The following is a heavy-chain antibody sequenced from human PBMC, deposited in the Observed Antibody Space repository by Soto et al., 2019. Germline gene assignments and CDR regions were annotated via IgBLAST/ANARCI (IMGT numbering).Heavy chain of an antibody. CDR3: AKRGFYYDAGTNSNLPEYDFDY. J-gene: IGHJ4*02. Sequence: SGGSLRLSCAASGFTLSSYAMSWVRQAPGKGLEWVSTFGRTAANTHYADSVKGRFTVSKDNSKNTLHLQMNNLRAEDTAVYYCAKRGFYYDAGTNSNLPEYDFDYWGQGTLVTVSS. CDR1: GFTLSSYA. D-gene: IGHD3-10*01. CDR2: FGRTAANT. V-gene: IGHV3-23*01.